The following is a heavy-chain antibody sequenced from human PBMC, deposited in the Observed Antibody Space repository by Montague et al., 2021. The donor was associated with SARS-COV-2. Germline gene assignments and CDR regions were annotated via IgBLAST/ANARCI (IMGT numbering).Heavy chain of an antibody. CDR1: GGSISSYY. V-gene: IGHV4-59*01. Sequence: SETLSLTCTVSGGSISSYYWCWIRHPPATGMELIWYIYYRGSTNSNPSLNSRVTISVSTSKNRFSLKLSSVTAADTAVYYCARGSGSMGNAFDIWGQGTMVTVSS. J-gene: IGHJ3*02. D-gene: IGHD6-19*01. CDR3: ARGSGSMGNAFDI. CDR2: IYYRGST.